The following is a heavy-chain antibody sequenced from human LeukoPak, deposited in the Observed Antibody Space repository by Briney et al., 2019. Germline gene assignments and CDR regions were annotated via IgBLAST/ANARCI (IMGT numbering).Heavy chain of an antibody. Sequence: GGSLRLSCAVSGFTLSNYGMSWVRQAPGKGLEWVAGIYDSDGSTSYADSVKGRFTISRDNPRNTLYLQMNSLRAEDTAVYFCAKRGVVIRVILVGFHKAAYYFDSWGQGALVTVSS. V-gene: IGHV3-23*01. D-gene: IGHD3-22*01. J-gene: IGHJ4*02. CDR3: AKRGVVIRVILVGFHKAAYYFDS. CDR2: IYDSDGST. CDR1: GFTLSNYG.